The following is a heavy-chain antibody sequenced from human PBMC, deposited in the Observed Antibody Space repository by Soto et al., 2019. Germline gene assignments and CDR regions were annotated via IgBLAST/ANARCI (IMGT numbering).Heavy chain of an antibody. D-gene: IGHD2-2*01. V-gene: IGHV4-59*01. J-gene: IGHJ6*02. CDR2: IYYSGST. Sequence: KSSETLSLTCTVSGGSISSYYWSWIRQPPGKGLEWIGYIYYSGSTNYNPSLKSRVPISVDTSKNQFSLKLSSVTAADTAVYYCARGQAICSSTSCYSVHGMDVWGQGTTVTVSS. CDR3: ARGQAICSSTSCYSVHGMDV. CDR1: GGSISSYY.